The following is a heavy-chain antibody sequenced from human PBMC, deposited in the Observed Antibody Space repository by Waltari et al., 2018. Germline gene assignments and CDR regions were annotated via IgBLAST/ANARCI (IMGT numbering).Heavy chain of an antibody. CDR2: ISHSGST. Sequence: QVQLQESGPGLVKPSGTLSLTCAVSGGSISSSNWWSWVRQPPGRGLEWIGEISHSGSTNYNPSIKGVTVSVDKSKSQFSLKLSSVTAADTAVYYCARGTHYFDYWGQGTVVTVSS. CDR3: ARGTHYFDY. J-gene: IGHJ4*02. CDR1: GGSISSSNW. V-gene: IGHV4-4*02.